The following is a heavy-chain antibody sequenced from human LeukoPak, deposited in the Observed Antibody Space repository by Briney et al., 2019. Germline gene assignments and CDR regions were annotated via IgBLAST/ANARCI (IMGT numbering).Heavy chain of an antibody. CDR2: INTKSGGT. Sequence: ASVKVSRKASGYTFTVYYIHWVRQAPGHGLEWLGWINTKSGGTDFAQKFQGRLTMTRDTSISTAYMELSSLKSDDTAVYYCARDGYCSTTNCYDYWGQGTLVSVST. V-gene: IGHV1-2*02. D-gene: IGHD2-2*01. J-gene: IGHJ4*02. CDR3: ARDGYCSTTNCYDY. CDR1: GYTFTVYY.